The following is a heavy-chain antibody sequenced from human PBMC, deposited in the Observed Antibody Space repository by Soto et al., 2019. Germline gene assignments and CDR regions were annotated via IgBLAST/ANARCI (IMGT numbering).Heavy chain of an antibody. D-gene: IGHD3-9*01. Sequence: QVQLQESGPGLVKPSGTLSLTCAVSGGSISSSHWWTWVRQSPGKGLEYIGEISHSGTSNSNPSLNSRVTLSVHKSTNHSSLTLTSVTAADSAVYYCARVVLTITRGAFDAWGQGTLVIVSS. CDR1: GGSISSSHW. J-gene: IGHJ3*01. CDR3: ARVVLTITRGAFDA. CDR2: ISHSGTS. V-gene: IGHV4-4*02.